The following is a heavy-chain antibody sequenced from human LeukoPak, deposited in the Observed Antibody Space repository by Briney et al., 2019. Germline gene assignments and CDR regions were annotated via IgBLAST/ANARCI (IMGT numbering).Heavy chain of an antibody. J-gene: IGHJ4*02. V-gene: IGHV3-21*01. D-gene: IGHD3-10*01. CDR2: IRSSGSYI. CDR3: GRDHFVGASGSYRDY. Sequence: PGGSLRLSCAASGFTFSGYSMNWVRQAPGKGLEWVSSIRSSGSYIYYADSVRGRFTISRDNAKNTLYLQMHSLRAEDTAVCYCGRDHFVGASGSYRDYWGERTPGTASS. CDR1: GFTFSGYS.